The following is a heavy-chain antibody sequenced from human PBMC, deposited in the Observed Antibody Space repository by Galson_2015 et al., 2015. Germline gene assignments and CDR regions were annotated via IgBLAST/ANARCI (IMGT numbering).Heavy chain of an antibody. CDR1: GFTFSSYW. CDR2: IKEDGSET. J-gene: IGHJ4*02. Sequence: SLRLSCEASGFTFSSYWMSWVRQAPGERPEWVANIKEDGSETQYVDSVKGRYFISRDNVKNSLYLQMNSLRVEDTAVYYCGSEDWRFWGYWGQATLVTVSS. CDR3: GSEDWRFWGY. V-gene: IGHV3-7*03. D-gene: IGHD3-10*01.